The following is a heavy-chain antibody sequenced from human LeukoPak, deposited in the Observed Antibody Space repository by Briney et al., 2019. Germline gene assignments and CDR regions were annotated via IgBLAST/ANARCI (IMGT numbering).Heavy chain of an antibody. CDR2: MNPNSGNT. CDR3: ARGLAAAGTFYYYGMDV. Sequence: ASVKVSCKASGYTFTSYDINWVRQATGQGLEWMGWMNPNSGNTGYAQKFQGRVTMTRNTSISTAYMELSSLRSEDTAVYYCARGLAAAGTFYYYGMDVWGQGTTVTVSS. J-gene: IGHJ6*02. V-gene: IGHV1-8*01. CDR1: GYTFTSYD. D-gene: IGHD6-13*01.